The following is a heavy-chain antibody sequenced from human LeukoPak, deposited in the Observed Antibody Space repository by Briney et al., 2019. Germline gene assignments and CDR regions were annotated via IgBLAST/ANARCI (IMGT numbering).Heavy chain of an antibody. CDR1: PYTFISYD. CDR2: MNPNSGHT. V-gene: IGHV1-8*01. CDR3: ARERDNWDLDS. Sequence: ASVKVSCKASPYTFISYDINWVRQATGQRPEWMGWMNPNSGHTGYAQKFQGRVTMTRDTSISTAYMELSSLRSEDTAVYYCARERDNWDLDSWGQGTLVTVSS. D-gene: IGHD1-20*01. J-gene: IGHJ4*02.